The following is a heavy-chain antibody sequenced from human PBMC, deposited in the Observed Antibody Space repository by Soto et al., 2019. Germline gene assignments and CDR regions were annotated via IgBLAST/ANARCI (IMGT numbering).Heavy chain of an antibody. V-gene: IGHV3-23*04. CDR3: AKDRTIAARNYDE. Sequence: EVQLVESGGGLVQPGGSLRLSCAASGFTFSDHGMSWVRQAPGKGLEWVSAISGSVGSTFYADSVKGRFTISRDNSKNTLYLQMNSLRDEDTAVYYCAKDRTIAARNYDEWGQGVLVTVSS. CDR2: ISGSVGST. J-gene: IGHJ4*02. CDR1: GFTFSDHG. D-gene: IGHD6-6*01.